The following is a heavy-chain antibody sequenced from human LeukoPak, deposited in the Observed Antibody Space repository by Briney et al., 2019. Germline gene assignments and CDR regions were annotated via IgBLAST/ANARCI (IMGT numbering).Heavy chain of an antibody. CDR1: GFTFSSYA. V-gene: IGHV3-23*01. CDR3: AKDPPSSGTTFDY. Sequence: GGSLRLSCAASGFTFSSYAMSWVRQAPGMGLEWVSTISGNSGATYYADSVKGRFTISRDNSKNTLYLQMNSLRAEDTAVYYCAKDPPSSGTTFDYWGQGTLVTVSS. CDR2: ISGNSGAT. D-gene: IGHD2/OR15-2a*01. J-gene: IGHJ4*02.